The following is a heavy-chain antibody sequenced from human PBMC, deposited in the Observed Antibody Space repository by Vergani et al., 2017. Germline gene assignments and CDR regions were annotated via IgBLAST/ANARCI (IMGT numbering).Heavy chain of an antibody. Sequence: EVQLVQSGAEVKKPGESLKISCKGSGYSFTSYWIGWVRQMPGKGLEWMGIIYPGDSDTRYSPSFQGQVTISADKSISTAYLQWSSLKAADTAMYYCARDREASAGNIVVVPAAIPAFSYYYYGMDVWGQGTTVTVSS. V-gene: IGHV5-51*01. CDR1: GYSFTSYW. CDR2: IYPGDSDT. CDR3: ARDREASAGNIVVVPAAIPAFSYYYYGMDV. D-gene: IGHD2-2*02. J-gene: IGHJ6*02.